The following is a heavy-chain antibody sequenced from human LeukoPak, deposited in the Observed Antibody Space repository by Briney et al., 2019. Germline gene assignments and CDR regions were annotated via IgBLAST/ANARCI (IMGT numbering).Heavy chain of an antibody. V-gene: IGHV4-38-2*02. CDR2: IYHSGTT. CDR1: GNSIISAYY. CDR3: ARRNYGFYYFDY. J-gene: IGHJ4*02. D-gene: IGHD3-10*01. Sequence: SGTLSLACTVSGNSIISAYYWGWIRPPPGKGLEWVGNIYHSGTTYYNPSLKSRVTISVDTSTNQFSLKLSSVTAADTAVYYCARRNYGFYYFDYWGQGTLVIVSS.